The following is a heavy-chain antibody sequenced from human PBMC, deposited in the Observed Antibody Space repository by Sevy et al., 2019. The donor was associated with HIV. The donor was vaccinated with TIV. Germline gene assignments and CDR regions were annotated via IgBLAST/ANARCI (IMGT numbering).Heavy chain of an antibody. V-gene: IGHV4-61*01. Sequence: SETLSLTCTVSGGSVSSGSYYWSWIRQPPGKGLEWIGYIYYSGSTNYNPSLKSRVTISVDTSKNQFSLKLSSVTAADTAGDYCAGVGVGSGSYYNAYYWGQGTLVTVSS. CDR2: IYYSGST. D-gene: IGHD3-10*01. CDR1: GGSVSSGSYY. CDR3: AGVGVGSGSYYNAYY. J-gene: IGHJ4*02.